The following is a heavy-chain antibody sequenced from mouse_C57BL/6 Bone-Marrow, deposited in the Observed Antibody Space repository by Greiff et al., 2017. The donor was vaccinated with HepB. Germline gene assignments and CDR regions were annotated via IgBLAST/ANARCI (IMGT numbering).Heavy chain of an antibody. CDR1: GFTFSDYG. Sequence: EVQGVESGGGLVKPGGSLKLSCAASGFTFSDYGMHWVRQAPEKGLEWVAYISSGSSTIYYADTVKGRFTISRDNAKNTLFLQMTSLRSEDTAMYYCARSNYYGSYYAMDYWGQGTSVTVSS. CDR3: ARSNYYGSYYAMDY. D-gene: IGHD1-1*01. V-gene: IGHV5-17*01. CDR2: ISSGSSTI. J-gene: IGHJ4*01.